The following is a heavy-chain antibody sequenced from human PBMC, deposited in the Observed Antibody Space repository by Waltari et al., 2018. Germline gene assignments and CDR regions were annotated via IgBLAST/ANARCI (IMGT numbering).Heavy chain of an antibody. V-gene: IGHV1-69*04. J-gene: IGHJ3*02. CDR1: GGTFSSYA. Sequence: QVQLVQSGAEVKKPGSSVKVSCKASGGTFSSYAISWVRRAPGQGLDWMGRIIPILGIANYAQKFQGRVTITADKSTSTAYMELSSLRSEDTAVYYCATNTPSYCSGGSCYSLDAFDIWGQGTMVTVSS. CDR2: IIPILGIA. CDR3: ATNTPSYCSGGSCYSLDAFDI. D-gene: IGHD2-15*01.